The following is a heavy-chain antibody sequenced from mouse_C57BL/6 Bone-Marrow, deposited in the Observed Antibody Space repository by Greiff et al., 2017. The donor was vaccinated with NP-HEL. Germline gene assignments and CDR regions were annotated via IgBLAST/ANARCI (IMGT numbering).Heavy chain of an antibody. V-gene: IGHV14-3*01. CDR3: APHYYGSSWFAY. CDR1: GFNIKNTY. D-gene: IGHD1-1*01. CDR2: IDPANGNT. Sequence: EVKVVESVAELVRPGASVKLSCTASGFNIKNTYMHWVKQRPEQGLEWIGRIDPANGNTKYAPKFQGKATITADTSSNTAYLQLSSLTSEDTAIYYCAPHYYGSSWFAYWGQGTLVTVSA. J-gene: IGHJ3*01.